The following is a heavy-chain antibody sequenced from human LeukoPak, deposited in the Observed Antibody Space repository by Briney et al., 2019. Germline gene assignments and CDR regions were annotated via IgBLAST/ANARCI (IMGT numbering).Heavy chain of an antibody. V-gene: IGHV1-69*01. Sequence: GASVKVSCKASGGTFISYAISWVRQAPGQGLEWMGGIIAIFGTANYAQKFQGRVTITADESTSTAYMELSSLRSEDTAVYYCARSGVTGYDSSGYYPSKYFQHWGRGTLVTVSS. CDR2: IIAIFGTA. CDR3: ARSGVTGYDSSGYYPSKYFQH. D-gene: IGHD3-22*01. CDR1: GGTFISYA. J-gene: IGHJ1*01.